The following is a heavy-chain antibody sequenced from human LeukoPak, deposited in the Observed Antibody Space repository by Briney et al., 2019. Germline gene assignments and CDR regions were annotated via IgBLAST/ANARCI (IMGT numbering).Heavy chain of an antibody. CDR3: ARDRRDLVVVVAATYRYYGMDV. CDR2: IYSGGST. CDR1: GFTVSSNY. J-gene: IGHJ6*04. D-gene: IGHD2-15*01. Sequence: PGGSLRLSCAASGFTVSSNYMMWVRQAPGEGLEGVSVIYSGGSTYYADSVKGRFTISRDNSKNTLYLQMNSLRAEDTAVYYCARDRRDLVVVVAATYRYYGMDVWGKETTVTVSS. V-gene: IGHV3-53*05.